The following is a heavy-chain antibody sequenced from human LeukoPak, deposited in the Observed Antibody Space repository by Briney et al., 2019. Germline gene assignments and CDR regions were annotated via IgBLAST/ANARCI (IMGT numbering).Heavy chain of an antibody. D-gene: IGHD5-18*01. Sequence: SETLSLTCTVSGGSISSYYWSWIWQPPGKGLEWIGYIYYSGSTNYNPSLKSRVTISVDTSKNQFSLKLSSVTAADTAVYYCARHPLRGYSYGSDYWGQGTLVTVSS. J-gene: IGHJ4*02. CDR2: IYYSGST. CDR1: GGSISSYY. CDR3: ARHPLRGYSYGSDY. V-gene: IGHV4-59*08.